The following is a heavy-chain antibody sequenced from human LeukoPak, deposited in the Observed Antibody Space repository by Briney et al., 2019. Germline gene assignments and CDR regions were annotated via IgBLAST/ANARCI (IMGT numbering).Heavy chain of an antibody. CDR2: ISSTSNCI. CDR1: GFTLSSYK. V-gene: IGHV3-21*05. Sequence: PGGSLRLSCAASGFTLSSYKMNWVRLAPGKGLEWVSYISSTSNCIYYADSVKGRFTISRDNAKNSVFLQMNSLRAEDTAVYYCARGPYSSNWYVDYWGQGTLVTVAS. D-gene: IGHD6-13*01. CDR3: ARGPYSSNWYVDY. J-gene: IGHJ4*02.